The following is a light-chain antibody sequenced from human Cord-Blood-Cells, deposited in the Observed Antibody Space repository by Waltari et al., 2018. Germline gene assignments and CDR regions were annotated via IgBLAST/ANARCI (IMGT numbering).Light chain of an antibody. CDR3: QVWDSSSDHYV. V-gene: IGLV3-21*04. Sequence: SYVLTQPPSVSVAPGKTARLTCGGNNIGSKSAPWYQQKPGQAPVLVIYYDSGRPSGIPDRFSGSNSGNTATLTISRVEAGDEADYYCQVWDSSSDHYVFGTGTKVTVL. J-gene: IGLJ1*01. CDR2: YDS. CDR1: NIGSKS.